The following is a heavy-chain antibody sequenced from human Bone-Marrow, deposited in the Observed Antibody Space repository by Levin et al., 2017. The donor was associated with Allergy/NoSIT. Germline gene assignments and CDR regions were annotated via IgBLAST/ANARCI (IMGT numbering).Heavy chain of an antibody. J-gene: IGHJ4*02. CDR1: GFTFSSYG. D-gene: IGHD2-15*01. Sequence: GESLKISCAASGFTFSSYGMHWVRQAPGKGLEWVAVISYDGSNKYYADSVKGRFTISRDNSKNTLYLQMNSLRAEDTAVYYCAKVSPRYCSGGSCYFPFDYWGQGTLVTVSS. V-gene: IGHV3-30*18. CDR2: ISYDGSNK. CDR3: AKVSPRYCSGGSCYFPFDY.